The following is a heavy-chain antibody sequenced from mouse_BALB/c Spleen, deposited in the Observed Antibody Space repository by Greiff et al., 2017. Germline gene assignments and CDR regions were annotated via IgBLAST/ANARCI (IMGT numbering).Heavy chain of an antibody. CDR3: ASEGLTRATDY. J-gene: IGHJ4*01. Sequence: EVMLVESGGGLVKPGGSLKLSCAASGFTFSSYAMSWVRQTPEKRLEWVASISSGGSTYYPDSVKGRFTISRDNARNILYLQMSSLRSEDTAMYYCASEGLTRATDYWGQGTSVTVSS. D-gene: IGHD4-1*01. V-gene: IGHV5-6-5*01. CDR1: GFTFSSYA. CDR2: ISSGGST.